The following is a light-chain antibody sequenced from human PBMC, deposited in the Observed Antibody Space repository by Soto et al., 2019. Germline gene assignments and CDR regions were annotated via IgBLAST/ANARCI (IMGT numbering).Light chain of an antibody. CDR1: QSVTSY. CDR3: QQSSNWPLLT. CDR2: DTS. J-gene: IGKJ4*01. Sequence: EIVLTQSPSSLSLSLGERATLSCRASQSVTSYLTWYQQKPGQPPRLLIYDTSTRATGIPARFSGSGSGTDFTLTISSLEPEDFAVYYCQQSSNWPLLTFGGGTKVEIK. V-gene: IGKV3-11*01.